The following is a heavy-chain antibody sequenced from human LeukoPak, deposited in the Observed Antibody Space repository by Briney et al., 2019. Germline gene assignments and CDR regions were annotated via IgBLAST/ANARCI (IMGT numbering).Heavy chain of an antibody. V-gene: IGHV3-21*01. CDR1: GFTFSSYS. Sequence: PGGSLRLSCAASGFTFSSYSMNWVRQAPGKGLEWVSSVSSSRSYIYYADSVKGRFTISRDNAKNSLYLQMNSLRAEDTAIYYCARVSYVRGFTVYYFDHWGQGTLVTVSS. J-gene: IGHJ4*02. D-gene: IGHD3-10*02. CDR3: ARVSYVRGFTVYYFDH. CDR2: VSSSRSYI.